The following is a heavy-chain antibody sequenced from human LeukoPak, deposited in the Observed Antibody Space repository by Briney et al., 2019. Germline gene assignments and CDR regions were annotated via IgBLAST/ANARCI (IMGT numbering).Heavy chain of an antibody. J-gene: IGHJ6*02. CDR3: ARVYSSGWYPTYYYYGMDV. V-gene: IGHV3-33*01. CDR1: GFTFSSYG. D-gene: IGHD6-19*01. CDR2: IWYDGSNK. Sequence: GGSLRLSCAASGFTFSSYGMHWVRQAPGKGLEWVAVIWYDGSNKYYADSVKGRFTISRDDSKNTLYLQMNSLRAEDTAVYSCARVYSSGWYPTYYYYGMDVWGQGTTVTVSS.